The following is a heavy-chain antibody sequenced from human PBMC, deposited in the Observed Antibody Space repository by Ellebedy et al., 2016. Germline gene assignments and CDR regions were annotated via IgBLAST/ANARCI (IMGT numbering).Heavy chain of an antibody. CDR3: ARDLAFGGPHIDY. Sequence: SETLSLXXTVSGGSISSGDYYWSWIRQPPGKGLEWIGYIYYSGSTYYNPSLKSRVTISVDTSKNQFSLKLSSVTAADTAVYYCARDLAFGGPHIDYWGQGTLVTVSS. CDR1: GGSISSGDYY. V-gene: IGHV4-30-4*01. D-gene: IGHD3-16*01. CDR2: IYYSGST. J-gene: IGHJ4*02.